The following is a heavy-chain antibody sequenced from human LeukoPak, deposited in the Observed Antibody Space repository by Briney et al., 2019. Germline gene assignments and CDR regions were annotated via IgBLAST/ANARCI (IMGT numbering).Heavy chain of an antibody. J-gene: IGHJ4*02. CDR1: GFTFSSYS. Sequence: TGGSLRLSCAASGFTFSSYSRNWVRQAPGKGLEWVSFIGSSGTYIYYADLVKGRFTISRDNAKNSLYLQMNSLRAEDTAVYYCARVLRFLHSGTYYYFDYWGQGTLVTVSS. CDR2: IGSSGTYI. D-gene: IGHD1-26*01. V-gene: IGHV3-21*01. CDR3: ARVLRFLHSGTYYYFDY.